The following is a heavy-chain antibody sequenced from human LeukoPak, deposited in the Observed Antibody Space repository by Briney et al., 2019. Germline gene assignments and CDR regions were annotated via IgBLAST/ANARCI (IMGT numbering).Heavy chain of an antibody. CDR1: GFAFDNYA. Sequence: GRSLRLSCAASGFAFDNYAMHWVRQAPGKGLDWVAGIIFDGRIEYYADSAKGRFTISRDNSRNTLYLQMNSLRAEDTAVYYCANYGYCSSTSCEGPIDYWGQGTLVTVSS. J-gene: IGHJ4*02. CDR3: ANYGYCSSTSCEGPIDY. V-gene: IGHV3-30*04. CDR2: IIFDGRIE. D-gene: IGHD2-2*01.